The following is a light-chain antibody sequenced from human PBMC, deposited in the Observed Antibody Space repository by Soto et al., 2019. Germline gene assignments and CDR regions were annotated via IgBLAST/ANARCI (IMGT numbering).Light chain of an antibody. CDR3: ASYAGGNTFV. J-gene: IGLJ1*01. CDR2: EVT. V-gene: IGLV2-8*01. CDR1: SSDVGGYNN. Sequence: QSALTQPPSASGSPGQSVTISCTGTSSDVGGYNNVSWYQQHPGLAPKLLIYEVTKRPSGVADRFSGSKSGNTASLTVSGLQAEDEAYYYCASYAGGNTFVFGTGTKLTVL.